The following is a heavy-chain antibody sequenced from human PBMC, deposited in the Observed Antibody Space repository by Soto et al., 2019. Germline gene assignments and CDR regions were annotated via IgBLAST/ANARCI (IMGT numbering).Heavy chain of an antibody. Sequence: XXSLRLSCAASGFTFSSYGMHWVPQAPGKGLEWVAVIWYDGSNKYYADSVKGRFTISRDNSKNTLYLQMKSLRAEDTAVYYCARGGFRMKFDYWGQGTLVTVSS. J-gene: IGHJ4*02. D-gene: IGHD2-15*01. CDR3: ARGGFRMKFDY. CDR1: GFTFSSYG. V-gene: IGHV3-33*08. CDR2: IWYDGSNK.